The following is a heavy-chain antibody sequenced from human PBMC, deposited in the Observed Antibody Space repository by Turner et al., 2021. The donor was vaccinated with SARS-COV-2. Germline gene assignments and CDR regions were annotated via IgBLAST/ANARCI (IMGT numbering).Heavy chain of an antibody. CDR2: TSYYGSNK. Sequence: QVQLVEAGGGVVKPGRSRRLSCAASGFTFSSYGMHWVRQAPGKGLEWVAVTSYYGSNKYYADSLKGRFTISRDNSKNTLYLQMNSLRAEDTAVYYCAKQQGLYSNPMYYFDYWGQGTLFTFSS. CDR1: GFTFSSYG. J-gene: IGHJ4*02. D-gene: IGHD4-4*01. V-gene: IGHV3-30*18. CDR3: AKQQGLYSNPMYYFDY.